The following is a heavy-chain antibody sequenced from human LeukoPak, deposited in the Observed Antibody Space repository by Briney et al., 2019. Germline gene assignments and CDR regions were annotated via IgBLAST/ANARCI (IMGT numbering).Heavy chain of an antibody. CDR3: ARRSVVPAASVLDDY. Sequence: SETLSLTCTVSGGSISSGGYYWSWIRQPPGKGLEWIGEINHSGSTNYNPSLKSRVTISVDTSKNQFSLKLSSVTAADTAVYYCARRSVVPAASVLDDYWGQGTLVTVPS. J-gene: IGHJ4*02. CDR2: INHSGST. CDR1: GGSISSGGYY. V-gene: IGHV4-39*07. D-gene: IGHD2-2*01.